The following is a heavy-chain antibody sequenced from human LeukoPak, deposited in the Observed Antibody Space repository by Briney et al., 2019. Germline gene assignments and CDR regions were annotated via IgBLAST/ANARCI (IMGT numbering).Heavy chain of an antibody. J-gene: IGHJ4*02. CDR1: GFTFSSYG. D-gene: IGHD3-22*01. CDR2: ISYDGSNK. Sequence: PGRSLRLSCAGSGFTFSSYGMHWVRQAPGKGLEWVAVISYDGSNKYYADSVKGRFTISRDNSKNTLYLQMNSLRAEDTAVYYCAKGRYYYDSSGSFDFWGQGTLVTVSS. CDR3: AKGRYYYDSSGSFDF. V-gene: IGHV3-30*18.